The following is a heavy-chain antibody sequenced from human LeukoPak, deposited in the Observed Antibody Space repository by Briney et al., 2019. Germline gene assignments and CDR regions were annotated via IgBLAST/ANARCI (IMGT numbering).Heavy chain of an antibody. V-gene: IGHV4-59*01. Sequence: SETLSLTCTVSGGSFSNDYWSWIRHPPGKGLEWIGYIYHNGKTNYNPSLKSRLTISLDTSKTQFSLNLNSMTAADTAIYYCARASEGIGFFDYWGQGILVTVSS. CDR1: GGSFSNDY. J-gene: IGHJ4*02. CDR2: IYHNGKT. D-gene: IGHD2-2*03. CDR3: ARASEGIGFFDY.